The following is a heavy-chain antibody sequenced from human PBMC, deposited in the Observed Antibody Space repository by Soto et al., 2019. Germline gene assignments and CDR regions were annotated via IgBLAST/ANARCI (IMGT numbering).Heavy chain of an antibody. D-gene: IGHD5-12*01. CDR1: GFTFSSYS. J-gene: IGHJ3*02. CDR2: ISSSSSTI. Sequence: GGSLRLSCAASGFTFSSYSMNWVRQAPGKGLEWVSYISSSSSTIYYADSVKGRFTISRDNAKNSLYLQMNSLRAEDTAVYYCAILRLPGAFDIWGQGTMVTVSS. V-gene: IGHV3-48*01. CDR3: AILRLPGAFDI.